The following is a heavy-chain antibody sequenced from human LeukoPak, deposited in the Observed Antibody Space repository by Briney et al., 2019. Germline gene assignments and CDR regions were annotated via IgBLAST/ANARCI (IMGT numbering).Heavy chain of an antibody. V-gene: IGHV4-31*03. CDR2: IYYSGST. D-gene: IGHD6-19*01. Sequence: SQTLSLTCTVSGGSISSGGYYWSWIRQHPGKGLEWIGYIYYSGSTYNNPSLKSRVIISVDTSKNQFSLKLSSVTAADTAVYYCARVGSVAVAGTRYYYYYGMDVWGQGTTVTVSS. J-gene: IGHJ6*02. CDR3: ARVGSVAVAGTRYYYYYGMDV. CDR1: GGSISSGGYY.